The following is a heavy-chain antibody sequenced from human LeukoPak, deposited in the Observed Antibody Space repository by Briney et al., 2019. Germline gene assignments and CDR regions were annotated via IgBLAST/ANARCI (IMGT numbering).Heavy chain of an antibody. Sequence: GASLQISCKCSGSSFTKNWIGWVRQLPGKGLEWMGIIYPGDSDTRYSPSFQGQVTISADKSISTAYLHWSSLKASDTAMYYCATNTGYSYGYYFDYWGQGTLVAVSS. CDR1: GSSFTKNW. CDR3: ATNTGYSYGYYFDY. D-gene: IGHD5-18*01. J-gene: IGHJ4*02. CDR2: IYPGDSDT. V-gene: IGHV5-51*01.